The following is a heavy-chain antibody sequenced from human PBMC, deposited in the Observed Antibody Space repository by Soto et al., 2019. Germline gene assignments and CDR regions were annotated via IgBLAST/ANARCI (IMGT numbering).Heavy chain of an antibody. CDR1: AYSFTSYW. V-gene: IGHV5-51*01. D-gene: IGHD3-10*01. J-gene: IGHJ5*02. Sequence: PGESLKISCKGSAYSFTSYWIGWVRQMPGKGLEWMGIIYPGDSDTRYSPSFQGQVTISADKSISTAYLQWSSLKASDTAMYYCASNYPLWFGHLGSWGQGTLVPVSP. CDR3: ASNYPLWFGHLGS. CDR2: IYPGDSDT.